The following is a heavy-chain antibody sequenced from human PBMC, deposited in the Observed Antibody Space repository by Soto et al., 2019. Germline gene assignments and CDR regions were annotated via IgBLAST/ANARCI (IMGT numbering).Heavy chain of an antibody. CDR2: INPDNGKT. J-gene: IGHJ6*02. V-gene: IGHV1-18*01. D-gene: IGHD3-22*01. CDR3: ARDGSSGYYDNYYYGMDV. CDR1: GYTFSTYA. Sequence: QVQLVQSGGEVKKPGASVKVSCKSSGYTFSTYAISWVRQAPGQGLEWMGWINPDNGKTNYAQRFQGRVTMTTDTSTKIVYMELKSLRSDDTAMYFCARDGSSGYYDNYYYGMDVWGQGTTVTVSS.